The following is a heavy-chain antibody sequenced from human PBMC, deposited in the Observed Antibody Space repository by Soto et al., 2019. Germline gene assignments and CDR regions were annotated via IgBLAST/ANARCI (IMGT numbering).Heavy chain of an antibody. D-gene: IGHD2-15*01. V-gene: IGHV1-69*02. CDR2: IIPILGIA. CDR3: ARYCSGGSCYSASNAFDI. Sequence: ASVKVSCKASGGTFSSYTISWVRQAPGQGLEWMGRIIPILGIANYAQKFQGRVTITADKSTSTAYMELSSLRSEDTAVYYCARYCSGGSCYSASNAFDIWGQGTMVTVSS. CDR1: GGTFSSYT. J-gene: IGHJ3*02.